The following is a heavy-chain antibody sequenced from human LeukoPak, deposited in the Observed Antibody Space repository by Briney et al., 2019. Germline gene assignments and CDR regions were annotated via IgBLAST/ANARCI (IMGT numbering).Heavy chain of an antibody. CDR2: INHSGST. Sequence: PSETLSLTCAVYGGSFSGYYWSWIRQPPGKGLEWIGEINHSGSTNYNPSLKSRVTISVDTSENQFSLKLSSVTAADTAVYYCAREGVSSGYYYPFDYWGQGTLVTVSS. CDR1: GGSFSGYY. CDR3: AREGVSSGYYYPFDY. D-gene: IGHD3-22*01. V-gene: IGHV4-34*01. J-gene: IGHJ4*02.